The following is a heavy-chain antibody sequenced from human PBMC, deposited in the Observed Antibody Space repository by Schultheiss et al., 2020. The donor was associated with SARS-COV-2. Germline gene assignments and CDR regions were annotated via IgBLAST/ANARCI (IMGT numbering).Heavy chain of an antibody. Sequence: ESLKISCAVYNPSFTSWFWSWVRQPPGKGLEWIGEVSQSGITSNNPSLKSRLTISLDLSKKQFSLKLSSVTAADTAVYYCAIRNSGWIAFDPWGQGTLVTVSS. D-gene: IGHD6-19*01. V-gene: IGHV4-34*01. CDR1: NPSFTSWF. J-gene: IGHJ5*02. CDR3: AIRNSGWIAFDP. CDR2: VSQSGIT.